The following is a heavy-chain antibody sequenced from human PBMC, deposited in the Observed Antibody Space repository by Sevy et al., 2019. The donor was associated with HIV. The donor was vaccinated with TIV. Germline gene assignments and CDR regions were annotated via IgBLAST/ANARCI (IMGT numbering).Heavy chain of an antibody. Sequence: ASVKVSCKVSGYTLTELSMHWVQQAPGKGLEWMGGFDPEDGETIYAQKFQGRVTMTEDTSTDTAYMELSSLRSEDTAVYYCATSARKYYYDSSGYSYFDYWGQGTLVTVSS. CDR1: GYTLTELS. CDR2: FDPEDGET. D-gene: IGHD3-22*01. CDR3: ATSARKYYYDSSGYSYFDY. J-gene: IGHJ4*02. V-gene: IGHV1-24*01.